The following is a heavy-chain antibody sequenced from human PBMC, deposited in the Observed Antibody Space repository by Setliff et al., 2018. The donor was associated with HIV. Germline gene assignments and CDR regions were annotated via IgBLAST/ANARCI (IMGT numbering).Heavy chain of an antibody. J-gene: IGHJ4*02. V-gene: IGHV4-4*09. CDR2: IYSSGRA. Sequence: SETLSLTCAVSGGSINNYYWSWIRQPPGKGLEWIGYIYSSGRANYNPSLNSRLLISLDMSKNQFSLRLRSVTVADTAVYFCARLAGSGNSWGYFDYWGQGSLVTVSS. D-gene: IGHD1-26*01. CDR3: ARLAGSGNSWGYFDY. CDR1: GGSINNYY.